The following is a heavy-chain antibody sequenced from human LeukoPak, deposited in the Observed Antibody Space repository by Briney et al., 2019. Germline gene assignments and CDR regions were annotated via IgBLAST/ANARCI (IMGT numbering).Heavy chain of an antibody. Sequence: GGSLRLSCPASGFTFSSYWMSWVRQAPGKGLEWVANIKQDGSEKYYVDSVKGRFTIPRDNAKNSLYLQMNSLRAEDTAVYYCARAHYDSSGYYRPYFDYWGQGTLVTVSS. D-gene: IGHD3-22*01. CDR3: ARAHYDSSGYYRPYFDY. V-gene: IGHV3-7*04. J-gene: IGHJ4*02. CDR2: IKQDGSEK. CDR1: GFTFSSYW.